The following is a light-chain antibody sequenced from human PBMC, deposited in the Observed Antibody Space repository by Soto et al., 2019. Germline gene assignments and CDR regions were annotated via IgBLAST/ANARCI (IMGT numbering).Light chain of an antibody. Sequence: QTVVTQPRSVSGSPGQSVTISCTGTSSDVGVYNYVSWYQQRPGKAPKLMIYDVSNRPSGVPDRFSGSKSGNTASLIISGLQAEDEADYYCCSFAGSAYVFGTGTKLTVL. J-gene: IGLJ1*01. CDR3: CSFAGSAYV. V-gene: IGLV2-11*01. CDR2: DVS. CDR1: SSDVGVYNY.